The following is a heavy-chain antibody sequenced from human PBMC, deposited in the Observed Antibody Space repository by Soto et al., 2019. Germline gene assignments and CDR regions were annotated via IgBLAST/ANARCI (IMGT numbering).Heavy chain of an antibody. Sequence: PSETLSLTCAVYGASLSDNYCNWLRQPPGKGLEWIGEINHSGNTNYNPSLRSRVTISIDTSKNQLSLNLRSVSAADTAVYYCARVCGEFDAWGQGTPVTVSS. CDR1: GASLSDNY. CDR2: INHSGNT. J-gene: IGHJ5*02. D-gene: IGHD4-17*01. V-gene: IGHV4-34*01. CDR3: ARVCGEFDA.